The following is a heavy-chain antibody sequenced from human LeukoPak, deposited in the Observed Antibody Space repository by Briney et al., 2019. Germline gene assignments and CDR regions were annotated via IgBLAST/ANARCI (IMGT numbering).Heavy chain of an antibody. CDR2: ISHSGATT. V-gene: IGHV3-23*01. J-gene: IGHJ6*04. D-gene: IGHD3-10*02. CDR3: AELGITMIGGV. Sequence: PGGSLRLSCVASGFTFSSYAMSWVRQAPGKGLEWVSTISHSGATTYYADSVKGRFTISRDNAKNSLYLQMNSLRAEDTAVYYCAELGITMIGGVWGKGTTVTISS. CDR1: GFTFSSYA.